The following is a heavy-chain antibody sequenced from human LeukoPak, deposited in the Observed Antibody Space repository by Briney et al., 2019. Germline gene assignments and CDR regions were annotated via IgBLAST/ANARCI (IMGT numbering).Heavy chain of an antibody. CDR1: GGTFSSYA. V-gene: IGHV1-69*13. D-gene: IGHD2-8*01. CDR3: ARGPLMVYDNWFDP. J-gene: IGHJ5*02. Sequence: SVTVSCKASGGTFSSYAISWVRQAPGQGLEWMGGIIPIFGTANYAQKFQGRVTITADESTSTAYMELSSLRSEDTAVYYCARGPLMVYDNWFDPWGQGTLVTVSS. CDR2: IIPIFGTA.